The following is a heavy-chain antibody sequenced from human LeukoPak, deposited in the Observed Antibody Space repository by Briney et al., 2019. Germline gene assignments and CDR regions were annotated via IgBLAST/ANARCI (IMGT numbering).Heavy chain of an antibody. D-gene: IGHD3-22*01. CDR3: ARVTYYYDSSGYLDY. V-gene: IGHV1-69*01. Sequence: GSSVKVSCKASGGTFSSYAISWVRQAPGQGLEWMGGIIPILGTANYAQKFQGRVTITADESTSTAYMELSSLRSEDTAVYYCARVTYYYDSSGYLDYWGQGTLVTVSS. CDR1: GGTFSSYA. CDR2: IIPILGTA. J-gene: IGHJ4*02.